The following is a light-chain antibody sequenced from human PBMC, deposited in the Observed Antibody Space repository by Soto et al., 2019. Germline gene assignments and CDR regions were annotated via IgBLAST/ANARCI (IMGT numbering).Light chain of an antibody. CDR3: CSYAGRSTLV. CDR2: EGS. CDR1: SSDVGSYNL. V-gene: IGLV2-23*01. Sequence: QSVLTQPASVSGSPGQSITISCTGSSSDVGSYNLVSWHQQYPGKAPKFMIYEGSKRPSGVSNRFSGSKSGNTASLTISGLQAEDEADYYCCSYAGRSTLVFGGGTKVTVL. J-gene: IGLJ3*02.